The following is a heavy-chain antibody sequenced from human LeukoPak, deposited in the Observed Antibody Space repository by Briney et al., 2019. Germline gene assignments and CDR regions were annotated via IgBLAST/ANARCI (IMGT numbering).Heavy chain of an antibody. J-gene: IGHJ6*02. D-gene: IGHD6-19*01. CDR2: IYTSGST. CDR1: GGSISSYY. Sequence: SETLSLTCTVSGGSISSYYWSWIRQPAGKGLEWIGRIYTSGSTNYNPSLKSRVTMSVDTSKNQFSLKLSSVTAADTAVYYCARGAEYSSGWYVPLDYYGMDVWGQGTTVTVS. CDR3: ARGAEYSSGWYVPLDYYGMDV. V-gene: IGHV4-4*07.